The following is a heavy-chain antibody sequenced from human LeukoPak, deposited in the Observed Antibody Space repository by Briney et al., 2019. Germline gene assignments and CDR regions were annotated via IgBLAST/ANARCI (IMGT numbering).Heavy chain of an antibody. J-gene: IGHJ4*02. CDR2: IRYDGNNK. CDR1: GFTFSTYG. D-gene: IGHD3-16*01. CDR3: AKNGPHYIWGNYLDY. Sequence: PGGSLRLSCAASGFTFSTYGMHWVRQAPGKGLEWVAFIRYDGNNKYYADSVKGRFTISRDNSENMLYLEMKSLRPEDTAVYYCAKNGPHYIWGNYLDYWGQGTLVTVSS. V-gene: IGHV3-30*02.